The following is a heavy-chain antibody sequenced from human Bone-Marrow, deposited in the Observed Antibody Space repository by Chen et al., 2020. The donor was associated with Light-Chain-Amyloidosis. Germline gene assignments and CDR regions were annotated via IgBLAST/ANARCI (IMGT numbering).Heavy chain of an antibody. V-gene: IGHV3-30-3*01. CDR1: GFTFSSYA. D-gene: IGHD3-22*01. CDR3: ARDYDYYDSSGYFDY. Sequence: QVQLVESGGGVVQPGRSLRLSCAASGFTFSSYAMHWVRQAPGKGLEWVAVISDDGSNKYYADSVKGRFTISRDKSKNTLYLQMNSLRAEYTAVYYCARDYDYYDSSGYFDYWGQGTLVTVSS. CDR2: ISDDGSNK. J-gene: IGHJ4*02.